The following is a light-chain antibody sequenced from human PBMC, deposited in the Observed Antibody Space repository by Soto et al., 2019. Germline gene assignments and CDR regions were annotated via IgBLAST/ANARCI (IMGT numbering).Light chain of an antibody. V-gene: IGKV3-20*01. CDR1: QSVTSNY. CDR3: HHYGSSSPTT. J-gene: IGKJ5*01. Sequence: EIVLTQSPGTLSLSPGEGATLSCRASQSVTSNYLAWYQQRPGQAPRLLIYGACSWATGIPDRSSGGGSGTDFPRTFTRLEPEDLAVHYCHHYGSSSPTTFGQRTRLEIE. CDR2: GAC.